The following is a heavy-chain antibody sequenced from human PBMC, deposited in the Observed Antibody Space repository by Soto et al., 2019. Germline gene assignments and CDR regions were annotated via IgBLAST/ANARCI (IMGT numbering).Heavy chain of an antibody. V-gene: IGHV4-59*01. D-gene: IGHD5-12*01. CDR3: AREGNLGRWLQPLDF. J-gene: IGHJ4*02. Sequence: SETLSLTCTVSGDSISAYSCSWVRQPPGKGLEWIGNIHYNGNTKYNPSLKSRVSMSVDTSKNQFSLRLISVTAADTAKYFCAREGNLGRWLQPLDFWGQGTLVTVSS. CDR1: GDSISAYS. CDR2: IHYNGNT.